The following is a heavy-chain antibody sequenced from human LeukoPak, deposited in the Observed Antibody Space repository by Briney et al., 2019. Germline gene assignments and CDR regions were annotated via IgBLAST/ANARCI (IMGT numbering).Heavy chain of an antibody. Sequence: GGSLRLSCAASGFTFSSNYMSWVRQAPGKGLEWVSVIYSGGSTYYPHSLTGRFTISTDNPKNTLYLQMNSLRAQDTAVYYCARGGAQLYHLPYWGQRTRVTVSS. J-gene: IGHJ4*02. CDR3: ARGGAQLYHLPY. D-gene: IGHD2-2*02. CDR1: GFTFSSNY. V-gene: IGHV3-53*01. CDR2: IYSGGST.